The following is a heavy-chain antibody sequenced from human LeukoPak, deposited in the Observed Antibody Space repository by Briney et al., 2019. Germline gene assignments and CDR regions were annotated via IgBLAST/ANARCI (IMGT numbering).Heavy chain of an antibody. CDR3: ARHQYYDSRGSHYYSYYYMDV. CDR2: IYYTGST. J-gene: IGHJ6*03. D-gene: IGHD3-22*01. V-gene: IGHV4-38-2*02. Sequence: PSETLSLTCTVSGYSISSPFYWGWIRSSPGKGLQWIGSIYYTGSTYYNPSLKSRVTISVDTSENHFSLKLSSVTAADTAMYYCARHQYYDSRGSHYYSYYYMDVWGKGTTVTVPS. CDR1: GYSISSPFY.